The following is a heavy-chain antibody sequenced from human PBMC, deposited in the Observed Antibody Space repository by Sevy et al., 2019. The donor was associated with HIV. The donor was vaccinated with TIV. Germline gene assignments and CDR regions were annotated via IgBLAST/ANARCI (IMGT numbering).Heavy chain of an antibody. J-gene: IGHJ3*01. D-gene: IGHD3-22*01. V-gene: IGHV3-74*01. CDR3: ARAHYYYDSSGYMGIDAFDV. CDR1: GFSFSSYW. CDR2: SNSDEISR. Sequence: GGSLRLSCAASGFSFSSYWMHWVRQAPGKGLEWVSRSNSDEISRSYADSVMGRFTISRDNAKNTLYLQMENLRVEDTAIYYCARAHYYYDSSGYMGIDAFDVWGQGTTVTVSS.